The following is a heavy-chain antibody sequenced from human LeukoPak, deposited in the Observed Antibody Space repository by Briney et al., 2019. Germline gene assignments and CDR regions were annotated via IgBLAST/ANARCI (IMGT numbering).Heavy chain of an antibody. J-gene: IGHJ4*02. Sequence: PSETLSLTCTVSGVSITSSSYYWVWIRQPPGKGLEWIGSIYYTGSTYYNPSLKGRVTTAVDTSKNQFSLKLSSVTAADTAVYYCARLLGGTTNGYFDYWGQGTLLTVSS. CDR1: GVSITSSSYY. V-gene: IGHV4-39*01. CDR2: IYYTGST. CDR3: ARLLGGTTNGYFDY. D-gene: IGHD1-1*01.